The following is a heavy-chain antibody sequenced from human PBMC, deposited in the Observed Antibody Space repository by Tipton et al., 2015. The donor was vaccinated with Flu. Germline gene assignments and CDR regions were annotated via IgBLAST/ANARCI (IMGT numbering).Heavy chain of an antibody. D-gene: IGHD1-26*01. J-gene: IGHJ4*02. CDR2: IYYSGST. CDR1: GGSISSSNYY. V-gene: IGHV4-39*07. CDR3: ARSSYSGSYGGGYFDY. Sequence: TLSLTCTVSGGSISSSNYYWGWIRQPPGKGPECIGSIYYSGSTYYNPSLKSRVTISVDTSKNQSSLKLSSVTAADTAVYYCARSSYSGSYGGGYFDYWGQGTLVTVSS.